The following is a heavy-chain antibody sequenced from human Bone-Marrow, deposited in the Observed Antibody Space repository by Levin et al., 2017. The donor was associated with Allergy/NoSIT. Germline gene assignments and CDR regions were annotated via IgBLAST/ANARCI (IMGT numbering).Heavy chain of an antibody. Sequence: ASVKVSCEASGYTIKKYGVNWVRQAPGQGLEWMGWISTYNGQTNIVQKFQALLTLTTDASTTTAYMELRSLRSDDTAVYYCASSHCSTTSCTGMDVWGKGTTVTVSS. D-gene: IGHD2-2*01. CDR2: ISTYNGQT. V-gene: IGHV1-18*01. CDR3: ASSHCSTTSCTGMDV. J-gene: IGHJ6*04. CDR1: GYTIKKYG.